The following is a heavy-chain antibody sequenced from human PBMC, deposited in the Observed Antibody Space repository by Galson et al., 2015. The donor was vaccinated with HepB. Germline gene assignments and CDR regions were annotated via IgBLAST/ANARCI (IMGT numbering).Heavy chain of an antibody. CDR2: IWYDGSNK. Sequence: SLRLSCAASGFTFSSYGMHWVRQAPGKGLEWVAVIWYDGSNKYYADSVKGRFTISRDNSKNTLYLQMNSLRAEDTAVYYCARGSVVVVPAAIPDEGMDVWGKGTTVTVSS. CDR1: GFTFSSYG. J-gene: IGHJ6*03. CDR3: ARGSVVVVPAAIPDEGMDV. D-gene: IGHD2-2*01. V-gene: IGHV3-33*01.